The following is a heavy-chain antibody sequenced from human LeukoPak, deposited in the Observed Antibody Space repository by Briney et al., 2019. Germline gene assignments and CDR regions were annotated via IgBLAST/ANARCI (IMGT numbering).Heavy chain of an antibody. Sequence: SETLSLTCAVCGGSFSGYYWSWIRQPPGKGLEWIGEINHSGSTNYNPSLKSRVTISVDTSKNQFSLKLSSVTAADTAVYYCARALAARPFDYWGQGTLVTVSS. D-gene: IGHD6-6*01. CDR1: GGSFSGYY. V-gene: IGHV4-34*01. J-gene: IGHJ4*02. CDR2: INHSGST. CDR3: ARALAARPFDY.